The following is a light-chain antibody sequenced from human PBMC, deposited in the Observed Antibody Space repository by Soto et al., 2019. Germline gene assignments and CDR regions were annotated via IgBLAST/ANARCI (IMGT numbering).Light chain of an antibody. CDR3: QQLNAYPRT. V-gene: IGKV1-9*01. CDR2: AAS. Sequence: IQLTQSPSSLSASVGDRVTITCRASQGISSYLAWYQQKPRKAPKLLIYAASTLQGGVPSRFSGSGSGTDFTLTISSLQPEDFATYYCQQLNAYPRTFGPGTKVDIK. J-gene: IGKJ3*01. CDR1: QGISSY.